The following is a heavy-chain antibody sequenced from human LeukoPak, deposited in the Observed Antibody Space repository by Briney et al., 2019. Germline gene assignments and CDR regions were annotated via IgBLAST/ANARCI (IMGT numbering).Heavy chain of an antibody. J-gene: IGHJ5*02. CDR3: ARVGLGSRYDGWFDP. CDR2: ISSSSSLI. CDR1: GFPFSDYV. V-gene: IGHV3-48*02. D-gene: IGHD1-14*01. Sequence: GGSLRHSCAASGFPFSDYVMTWVRQAPGKGLEWISYISSSSSLIYYADSVKGRFTISRDNAKNSLYLQMNSLRDEDTAVYYCARVGLGSRYDGWFDPWGQGTLVTVSS.